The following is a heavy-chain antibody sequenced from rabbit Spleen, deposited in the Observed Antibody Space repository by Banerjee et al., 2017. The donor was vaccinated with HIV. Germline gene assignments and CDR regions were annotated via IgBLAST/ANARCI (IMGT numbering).Heavy chain of an antibody. D-gene: IGHD2-1*01. CDR1: GFSFSVKNY. Sequence: QEHLVESGGGLVQPEGSLTLTCTASGFSFSVKNYMCWVRQAPGKGLEWIGYIDPIFGRTYYASWVNGRFTISSHNAQNPLYLQLNSLTAADTATYFCVRDLGYDDYSEKGYFNLWGPGTLVTVS. J-gene: IGHJ4*01. CDR3: VRDLGYDDYSEKGYFNL. CDR2: IDPIFGRT. V-gene: IGHV1S43*01.